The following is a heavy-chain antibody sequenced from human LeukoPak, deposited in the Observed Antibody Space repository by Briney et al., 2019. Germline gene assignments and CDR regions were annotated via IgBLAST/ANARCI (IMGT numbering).Heavy chain of an antibody. CDR2: ISSSGGST. CDR3: AKRLAYSYGPGFAY. D-gene: IGHD5-18*01. V-gene: IGHV3-23*01. CDR1: GFTFSDYA. J-gene: IGHJ4*02. Sequence: GGSLRFSCAASGFTFSDYAMTWVRQAPGKGLEWVSAISSSGGSTYYADSVQGRFTISRDNSKHTLYLQMTSLRAEDTAVYYCAKRLAYSYGPGFAYWGQGTLVTVSS.